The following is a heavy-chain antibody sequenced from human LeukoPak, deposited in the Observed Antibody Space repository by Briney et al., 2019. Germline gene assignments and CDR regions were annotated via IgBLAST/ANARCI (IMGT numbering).Heavy chain of an antibody. CDR3: ARDWFHAIDH. D-gene: IGHD2/OR15-2a*01. CDR1: GFTFSDTW. V-gene: IGHV3-74*01. CDR2: IRSDGSDA. J-gene: IGHJ4*02. Sequence: GGSLRLSCAASGFTFSDTWMHWVRQVPGKGLVWVSRIRSDGSDARYAESVKGRFTISRDNAKNTLYLQMNSLRDEDTAVYYCARDWFHAIDHWGQGTLVTVSS.